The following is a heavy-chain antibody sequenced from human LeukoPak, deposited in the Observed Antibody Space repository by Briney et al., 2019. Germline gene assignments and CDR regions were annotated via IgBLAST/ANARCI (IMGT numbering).Heavy chain of an antibody. CDR2: IYHSGST. CDR3: ARGEQREGYFQH. Sequence: SQTLSLTCTVSGGSISSGRYSWSWIRQPPGKGLEWIGYIYHSGSTYYNPSLKSRVTISVDRSKNQFSLKLSSVTAADTAVYYCARGEQREGYFQHWGQGTLVTVSS. D-gene: IGHD6-25*01. CDR1: GGSISSGRYS. V-gene: IGHV4-30-2*01. J-gene: IGHJ1*01.